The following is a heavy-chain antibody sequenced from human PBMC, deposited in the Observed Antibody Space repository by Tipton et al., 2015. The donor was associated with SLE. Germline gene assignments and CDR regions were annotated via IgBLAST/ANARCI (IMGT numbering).Heavy chain of an antibody. CDR2: ISSSSSYI. D-gene: IGHD6-13*01. Sequence: VQLVQSGGGLVKPGGSLRLSCAASGFTFSSYSMNWVRQAPGKGLEWVSSISSSSSYIYYADSVKGRFTISRDNSKNTLYLQMNSLRAEDTAVYYCAKWEAAGTFDYWGQGTLVTVSS. CDR3: AKWEAAGTFDY. V-gene: IGHV3-21*04. CDR1: GFTFSSYS. J-gene: IGHJ4*02.